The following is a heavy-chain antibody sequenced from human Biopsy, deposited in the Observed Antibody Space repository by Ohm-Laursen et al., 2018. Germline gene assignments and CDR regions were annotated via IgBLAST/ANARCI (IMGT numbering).Heavy chain of an antibody. V-gene: IGHV3-11*01. CDR1: GFPVSDYC. CDR2: INSSGSTK. D-gene: IGHD2-15*01. J-gene: IGHJ4*02. CDR3: ARAVGIAAAPIDY. Sequence: GSLRLSCTASGFPVSDYCMSWIRQAPGRGLEWVSDINSSGSTKYHAESVKGRFTISRDNAMNSVYLQMNSLRGGDTAVYYCARAVGIAAAPIDYWGQGTLVTVSS.